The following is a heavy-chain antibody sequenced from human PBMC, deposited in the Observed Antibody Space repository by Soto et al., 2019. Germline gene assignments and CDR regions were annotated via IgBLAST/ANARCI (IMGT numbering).Heavy chain of an antibody. D-gene: IGHD2-21*01. Sequence: EVQLVESGGGLVQPGGSLRLSCAASGFSFTNSGMNWVRQTPEKGLEWVAYNGDSNGIRHYTDSVKGRFTISRDNAKNSLYLQMSSLRVEDTAVYYCAKTGDSEANNWFDPWGQGTLVTVSS. CDR2: NGDSNGIR. J-gene: IGHJ5*02. CDR1: GFSFTNSG. V-gene: IGHV3-48*01. CDR3: AKTGDSEANNWFDP.